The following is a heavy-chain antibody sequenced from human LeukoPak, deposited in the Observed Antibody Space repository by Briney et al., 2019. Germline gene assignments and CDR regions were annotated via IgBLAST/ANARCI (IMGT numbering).Heavy chain of an antibody. D-gene: IGHD3-9*01. J-gene: IGHJ5*02. Sequence: GGSLRLSCAASGFTFSSYAMSWVRQAPGKGLEWVSAISGSGGSTYYADSVKGRFTISRDNSKNTLYLQMNSLRAEDTAVYYCAKDPDILTGSSWFDPWGQGTLVTVSS. CDR2: ISGSGGST. V-gene: IGHV3-23*01. CDR1: GFTFSSYA. CDR3: AKDPDILTGSSWFDP.